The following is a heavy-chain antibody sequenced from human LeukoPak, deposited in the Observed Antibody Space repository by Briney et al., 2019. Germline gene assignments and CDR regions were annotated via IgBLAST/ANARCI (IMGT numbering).Heavy chain of an antibody. Sequence: SETLSLTCTVSGASISNYFWSWFRQPPGRGLEWIGLIYSSGSTSYNPSLKSRVTISVDTSKNQFSLKLSSVTAADTAVYYCARASYSSSWARKNWFDPWGQGTLVTVSS. D-gene: IGHD6-13*01. CDR2: IYSSGST. CDR3: ARASYSSSWARKNWFDP. J-gene: IGHJ5*02. V-gene: IGHV4-59*12. CDR1: GASISNYF.